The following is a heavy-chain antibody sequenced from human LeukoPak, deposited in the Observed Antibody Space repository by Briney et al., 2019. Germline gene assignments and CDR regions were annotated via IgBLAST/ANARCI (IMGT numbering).Heavy chain of an antibody. D-gene: IGHD6-13*01. CDR1: GGAFSGYY. Sequence: SETLSLTCAVYGGAFSGYYWSWIRQPPGKGLEWIGEINHSGSTNYNPSLKSRVTISVDTSKNQFSLKLSSVTAADTAVYYCARAPSWYPYNWFDPWGQGTLVTVSS. V-gene: IGHV4-34*01. CDR3: ARAPSWYPYNWFDP. CDR2: INHSGST. J-gene: IGHJ5*02.